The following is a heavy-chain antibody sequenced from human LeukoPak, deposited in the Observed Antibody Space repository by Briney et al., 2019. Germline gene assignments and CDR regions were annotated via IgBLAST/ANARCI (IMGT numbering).Heavy chain of an antibody. J-gene: IGHJ4*02. CDR1: GGSISSGGYY. Sequence: ASETLSLTCTVSGGSISSGGYYWSWIRQHPGKGLEWIGYIYYSGSTYYNPSLKSRVTMSVDTSKNQFSLKLSSVTAADTAVYYCARGQLVSGGDDYWGQGTLVTVSS. D-gene: IGHD6-13*01. CDR2: IYYSGST. CDR3: ARGQLVSGGDDY. V-gene: IGHV4-31*03.